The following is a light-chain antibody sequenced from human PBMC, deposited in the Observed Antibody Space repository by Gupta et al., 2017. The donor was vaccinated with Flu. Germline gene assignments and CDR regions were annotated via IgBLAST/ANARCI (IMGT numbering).Light chain of an antibody. V-gene: IGKV1D-16*01. Sequence: DIHMTQSPSSLSASVGDRVTIICRASEDISGWLAWYQQKPGKAPKSLIYAASNLQTGVPSRFSGSGYGTDFTLTISRLQPEDFATYYCQHYNSYPFTFGPGTKVDVK. CDR1: EDISGW. CDR3: QHYNSYPFT. J-gene: IGKJ3*01. CDR2: AAS.